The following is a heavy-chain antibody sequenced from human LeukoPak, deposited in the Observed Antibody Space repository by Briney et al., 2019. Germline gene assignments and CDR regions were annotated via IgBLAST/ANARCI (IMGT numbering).Heavy chain of an antibody. CDR3: GRSWDARLNFDY. CDR2: IYSGGST. D-gene: IGHD1-26*01. J-gene: IGHJ4*02. V-gene: IGHV3-66*02. CDR1: GFIVSSNY. Sequence: GGSLRLSCAASGFIVSSNYMSWVRQAPGKGLEWVSVIYSGGSTYYADSVKGRFTISTENSNNTVLPQKNDLRTEDTTVYYYGRSWDARLNFDYGGQGTLVTVYS.